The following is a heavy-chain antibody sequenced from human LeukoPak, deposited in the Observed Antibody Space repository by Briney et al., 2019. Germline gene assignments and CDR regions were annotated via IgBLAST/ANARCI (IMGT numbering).Heavy chain of an antibody. D-gene: IGHD3-10*01. V-gene: IGHV1-18*01. J-gene: IGHJ6*03. CDR2: ISAYNGNT. CDR1: GYTFTSYG. Sequence: ASVKVSCKASGYTFTSYGISWVRQAPGQGLGWMGWISAYNGNTNYAQKLQGRVTMTTDTSTSTAYMELRSLRSDDTAVYYCARVRLYYYGSGSYYGVYYYMDVWGKGTTVTVSS. CDR3: ARVRLYYYGSGSYYGVYYYMDV.